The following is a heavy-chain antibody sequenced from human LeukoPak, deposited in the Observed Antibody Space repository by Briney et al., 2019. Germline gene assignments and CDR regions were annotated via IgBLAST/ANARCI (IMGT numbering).Heavy chain of an antibody. CDR3: ARDRYYGSGSSNRNAYYYYYMDV. V-gene: IGHV4-59*12. J-gene: IGHJ6*03. D-gene: IGHD3-10*01. CDR1: GGSISSYY. Sequence: SETLSLTCTVSGGSISSYYWSWIRQPPGKGLEWIGYIYYSGSTNYNPSLKSRVTISVDTSKNQFSLKLSSVTAADTAVYYCARDRYYGSGSSNRNAYYYYYMDVWGKGTTVTISS. CDR2: IYYSGST.